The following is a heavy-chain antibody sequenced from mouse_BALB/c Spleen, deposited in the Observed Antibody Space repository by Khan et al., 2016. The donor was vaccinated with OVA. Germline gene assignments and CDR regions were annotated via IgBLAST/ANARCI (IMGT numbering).Heavy chain of an antibody. V-gene: IGHV5-6-4*01. D-gene: IGHD1-1*01. J-gene: IGHJ2*01. CDR3: TRDMNYYGSSFYFDY. CDR1: GFAFSSYS. CDR2: ITSGGSYT. Sequence: EVQLVESGGGLVKPGGPLKLSCAASGFAFSSYSMSWVRQTPEKRLEWVATITSGGSYTSYPDSSRGRFTISRDNAKNTLDQQMSSLKSEDTAMYYCTRDMNYYGSSFYFDYWGQGTTLTVSS.